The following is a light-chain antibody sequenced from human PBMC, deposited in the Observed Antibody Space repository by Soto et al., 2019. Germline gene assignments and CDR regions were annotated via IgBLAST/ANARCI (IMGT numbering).Light chain of an antibody. J-gene: IGKJ1*01. CDR2: GPS. CDR3: QQYNNWPRT. Sequence: EIVMTQSPATLSVSPGERATLSCRASQSVSSNLAWYQQKPGQAPRLLIYGPSTRATGIPARFSGSGSGTEFTLTISSLQSEDFAIYYCQQYNNWPRTLGQGTKVEI. CDR1: QSVSSN. V-gene: IGKV3-15*01.